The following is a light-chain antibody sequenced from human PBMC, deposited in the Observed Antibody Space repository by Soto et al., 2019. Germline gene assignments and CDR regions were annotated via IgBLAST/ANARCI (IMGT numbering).Light chain of an antibody. J-gene: IGKJ1*01. CDR3: QHYSDSSWT. Sequence: EIVLTQSPGTLSLSPGERATLSCMADRSVSDTLLTWFQQKPGQAPRLLIFGTYNRAPGITDRFSGSGSGTDFTLTISRLEPDDFAVYYCQHYSDSSWTFGQGTKVEIK. V-gene: IGKV3-20*01. CDR2: GTY. CDR1: RSVSDTL.